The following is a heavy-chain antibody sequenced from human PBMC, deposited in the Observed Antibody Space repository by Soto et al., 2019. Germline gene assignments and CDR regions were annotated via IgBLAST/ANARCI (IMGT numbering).Heavy chain of an antibody. CDR1: GFTFSTYS. CDR3: ARDQPGYSYGYGLGY. V-gene: IGHV3-21*01. Sequence: GSLRLSCAASGFTFSTYSMNWVRQAPGKGLEWVSSITSSSSSYISYADSVKGRFTISRDNAKNSLYLQMNSLRAEDTAVYYCARDQPGYSYGYGLGYWGQGTLVTVSS. D-gene: IGHD5-18*01. CDR2: ITSSSSSYI. J-gene: IGHJ4*02.